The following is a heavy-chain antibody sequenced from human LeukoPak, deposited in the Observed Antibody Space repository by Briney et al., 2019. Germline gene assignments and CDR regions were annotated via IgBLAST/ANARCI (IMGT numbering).Heavy chain of an antibody. CDR3: AKVIYGLPGDAFDI. J-gene: IGHJ3*02. V-gene: IGHV3-23*01. D-gene: IGHD2-2*02. Sequence: PGGSLRLSCAASGFTFDSYAMSWVRQAPGKGVEWVSVISGSGGSTYYADSVKGRFTISRDNPKNTLYLQMNSLRAEDTAVYYCAKVIYGLPGDAFDIWGQGTMVTVSS. CDR2: ISGSGGST. CDR1: GFTFDSYA.